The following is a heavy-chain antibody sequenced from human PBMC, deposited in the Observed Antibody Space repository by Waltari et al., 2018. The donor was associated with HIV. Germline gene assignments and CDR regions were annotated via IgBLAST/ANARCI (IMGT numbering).Heavy chain of an antibody. V-gene: IGHV3-33*01. CDR3: ARVPFASSWSADSFDV. CDR1: GFRVSDYG. Sequence: VQLEESGGGVVQPGRSRRLSCAASGFRVSDYGMHWVRQAPGKGRQEGAVIWYDGSKKEYSDSGKGRFTITKDNSKNTLFLQMNSLGVDDTAVYFCARVPFASSWSADSFDVWGPGTRITVSS. CDR2: IWYDGSKK. J-gene: IGHJ3*01. D-gene: IGHD6-13*01.